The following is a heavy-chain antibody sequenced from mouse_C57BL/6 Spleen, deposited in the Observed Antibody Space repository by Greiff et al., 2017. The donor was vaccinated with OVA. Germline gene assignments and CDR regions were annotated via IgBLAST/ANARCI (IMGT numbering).Heavy chain of an antibody. J-gene: IGHJ4*01. V-gene: IGHV1-22*01. D-gene: IGHD2-1*01. CDR2: INPNNGGT. CDR3: AKYGNYAMDY. CDR1: GYTFTDYN. Sequence: EVKLMESGPELVKPGASVKMSCKASGYTFTDYNMHWVKQSHGKRLEWIGYINPNNGGTSYNQKFKGKATLTVNKSSSTAYMELRSLTSDDAAVYYCAKYGNYAMDYWGEGTSVTVSS.